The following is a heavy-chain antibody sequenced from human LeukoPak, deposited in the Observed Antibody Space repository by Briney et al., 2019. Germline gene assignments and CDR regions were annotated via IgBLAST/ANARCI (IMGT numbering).Heavy chain of an antibody. D-gene: IGHD3-10*01. V-gene: IGHV4-30-4*08. CDR3: AREGTMVRGVFDY. CDR2: IHYSGST. Sequence: SQTLSLTCTVSGGSITSGDYYWSWIRQPPGKGLEWIGYIHYSGSTSYTPSLKSRITISVDTSKNQFSLRLSYVTAADTAVYYCAREGTMVRGVFDYWGQGTLVTVSS. CDR1: GGSITSGDYY. J-gene: IGHJ4*02.